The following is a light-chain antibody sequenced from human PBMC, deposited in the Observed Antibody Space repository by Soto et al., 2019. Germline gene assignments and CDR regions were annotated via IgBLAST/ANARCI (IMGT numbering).Light chain of an antibody. CDR2: GVS. Sequence: EIVLTQSPATLSLSPGEIATLSCRASQTVSRYLAWFQQKPGQAPRLLIYGVSNRATGIPARFSGSGSGTDFTLTISSLEPEDFAVYYCQQRSNWGMYTFGQGTKLEIK. V-gene: IGKV3-11*01. CDR1: QTVSRY. J-gene: IGKJ2*01. CDR3: QQRSNWGMYT.